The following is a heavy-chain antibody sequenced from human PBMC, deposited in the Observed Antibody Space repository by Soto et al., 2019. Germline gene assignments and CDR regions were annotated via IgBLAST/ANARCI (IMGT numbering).Heavy chain of an antibody. V-gene: IGHV3-33*01. J-gene: IGHJ4*02. CDR3: ARDRFTMVRGVITLTSI. D-gene: IGHD3-10*01. CDR2: IWYDGSNK. Sequence: PGGSLRLSCAASGFTFSSYGMHWVRQAPGKGLEWVAVIWYDGSNKYYADSVKGRFTISRDNSKNTLYLQMNSLRAEDTAVYYCARDRFTMVRGVITLTSIWGQGTLVTVSS. CDR1: GFTFSSYG.